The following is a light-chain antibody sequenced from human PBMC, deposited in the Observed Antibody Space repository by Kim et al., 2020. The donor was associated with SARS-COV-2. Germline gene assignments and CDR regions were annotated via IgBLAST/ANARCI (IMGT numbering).Light chain of an antibody. J-gene: IGKJ1*01. CDR1: QSINTR. CDR3: QRYDTYSKT. V-gene: IGKV1-5*03. CDR2: KAS. Sequence: ASVGDRVTITCRASQSINTRLAWYQQKPRKAPTLLISKASSLESGVPSRFSGSGSGTEFTLTISSLQPDDFATYYCQRYDTYSKTFGQATKVDI.